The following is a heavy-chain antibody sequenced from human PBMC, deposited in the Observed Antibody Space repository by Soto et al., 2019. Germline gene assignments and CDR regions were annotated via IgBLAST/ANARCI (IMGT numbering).Heavy chain of an antibody. V-gene: IGHV1-3*01. CDR3: AREKPRYQRSHWFDP. Sequence: ASVKVSCKASGYTFTSYAMHWVRQAPGQRLEWMGWINAGNGNTKYSQKFQGRVTITRDTSASTAYMELSSLRSEDTAVYYCAREKPRYQRSHWFDPWGQGTLVTVSS. CDR1: GYTFTSYA. CDR2: INAGNGNT. J-gene: IGHJ5*02. D-gene: IGHD2-15*01.